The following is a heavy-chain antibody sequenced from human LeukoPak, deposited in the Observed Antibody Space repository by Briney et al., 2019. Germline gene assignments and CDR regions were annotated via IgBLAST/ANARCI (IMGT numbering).Heavy chain of an antibody. CDR2: IGPGDSDT. J-gene: IGHJ4*02. Sequence: GESLKISCKGSGYSFTNYWIGWVRQMPGKGLEWMGIIGPGDSDTRYSPSFQGQVTISADKSVNTAYLQWSSLKVSDTAMYYCARQALLAGPPIDYWGQGTLVTVSS. CDR1: GYSFTNYW. D-gene: IGHD6-19*01. CDR3: ARQALLAGPPIDY. V-gene: IGHV5-51*01.